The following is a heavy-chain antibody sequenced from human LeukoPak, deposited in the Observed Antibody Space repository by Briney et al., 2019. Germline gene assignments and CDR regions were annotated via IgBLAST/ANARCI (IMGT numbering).Heavy chain of an antibody. CDR3: ARDYVWFGEFLHDAFDI. CDR1: GYTFTGYY. J-gene: IGHJ3*02. V-gene: IGHV1-2*02. Sequence: ASVKVSCKASGYTFTGYYMHWVRQAPGQGLEWMGWINPNSGGTNYAQKFQGRVTMTRDTSISTAYMELSRLRSDDTAVYYCARDYVWFGEFLHDAFDIWGQGTMVTVSS. D-gene: IGHD3-10*01. CDR2: INPNSGGT.